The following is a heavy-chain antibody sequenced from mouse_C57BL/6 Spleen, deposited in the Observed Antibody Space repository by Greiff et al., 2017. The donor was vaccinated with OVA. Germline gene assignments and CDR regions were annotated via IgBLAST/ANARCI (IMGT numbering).Heavy chain of an antibody. CDR1: GFTFSDYY. V-gene: IGHV5-16*01. CDR3: ARVPRWYFDV. J-gene: IGHJ1*03. Sequence: EVNVVESEGGLVQPGSSMKLSCTASGFTFSDYYMAWVRQVPEKGLEWVANINYDGSSTYYLDSLKSRFIISRDNAKNILYLQMSSLKSEDTATYYCARVPRWYFDVWGTGTTVTVSS. CDR2: INYDGSST.